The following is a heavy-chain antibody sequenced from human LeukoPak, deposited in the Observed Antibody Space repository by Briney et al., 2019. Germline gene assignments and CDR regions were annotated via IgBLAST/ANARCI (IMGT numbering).Heavy chain of an antibody. CDR2: ISSSSSPI. D-gene: IGHD3-22*01. Sequence: GGSLRLSCAASGFTFSSYNMNWVRQAPGKGLEWVSSISSSSSPIYYADSVKGRFTISRDNAKNSVYLQMNSLRDEDTAVYYCAREHYYDSSGYYVPFDYWGQGTLVTVSS. V-gene: IGHV3-48*02. CDR3: AREHYYDSSGYYVPFDY. CDR1: GFTFSSYN. J-gene: IGHJ4*02.